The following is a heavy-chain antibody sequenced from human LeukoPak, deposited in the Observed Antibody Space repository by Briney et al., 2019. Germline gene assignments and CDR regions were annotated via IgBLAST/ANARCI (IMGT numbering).Heavy chain of an antibody. V-gene: IGHV3-30*02. J-gene: IGHJ4*02. D-gene: IGHD3-22*01. CDR3: ARDTNGYYYVY. CDR2: IRYDGSHY. Sequence: GGSLRLSCAASGFIFNDYGMHWVRQAPGKGLEWVAFIRYDGSHYFYADSVKGRFTISRDNSKNTLYLQMNSLRPEDTAMYYCARDTNGYYYVYWGQGALVAVSS. CDR1: GFIFNDYG.